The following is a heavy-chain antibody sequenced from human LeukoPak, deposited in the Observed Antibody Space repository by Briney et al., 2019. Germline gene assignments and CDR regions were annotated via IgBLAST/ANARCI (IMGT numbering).Heavy chain of an antibody. V-gene: IGHV3-30*18. J-gene: IGHJ4*02. CDR1: GFTFSSYG. CDR2: ISYDGSNK. D-gene: IGHD2-21*02. Sequence: GGSLRLSCAASGFTFSSYGMHWVRQAPGKGLEWVAVISYDGSNKYYADSVKGRFTISRDNSKNTLYLQMNSLRAEDTAVYYCAKGELPNCGGDCYSVFDYWGQGTLVTVSS. CDR3: AKGELPNCGGDCYSVFDY.